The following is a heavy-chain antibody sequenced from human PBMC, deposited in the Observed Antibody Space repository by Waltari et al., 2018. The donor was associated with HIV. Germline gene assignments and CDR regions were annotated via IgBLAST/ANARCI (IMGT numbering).Heavy chain of an antibody. D-gene: IGHD2-2*01. CDR2: MNPNSGNT. J-gene: IGHJ4*02. CDR1: GYTFTSYD. V-gene: IGHV1-8*01. Sequence: QVQLVQSGAEVKKPGASVKVSCKASGYTFTSYDINWVRQATGQGLEWMGWMNPNSGNTGYAQKFQGRVTMTRNTSISTAYMELSSLRSEDTAVYYCARGLGYCSSTSCPGVDYWGQGTLVTISS. CDR3: ARGLGYCSSTSCPGVDY.